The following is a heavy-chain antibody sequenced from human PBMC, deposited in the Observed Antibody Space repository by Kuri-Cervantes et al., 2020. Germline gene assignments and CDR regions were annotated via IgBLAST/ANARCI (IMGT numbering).Heavy chain of an antibody. V-gene: IGHV1-8*01. CDR3: ARVGSSGWYAGY. J-gene: IGHJ4*02. Sequence: ASVKVSCKASGYTFTSYDINWVRQATGQGLEWMGWMNPNSGNTGYAQKFQGRVTMTRNTSISTAYMELSSLRSEDTAVYYCARVGSSGWYAGYWGQGTLVTVSS. CDR2: MNPNSGNT. CDR1: GYTFTSYD. D-gene: IGHD6-19*01.